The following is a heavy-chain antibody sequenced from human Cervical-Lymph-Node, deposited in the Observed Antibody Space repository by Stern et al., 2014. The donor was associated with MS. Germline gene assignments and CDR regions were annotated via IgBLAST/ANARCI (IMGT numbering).Heavy chain of an antibody. J-gene: IGHJ4*02. CDR2: IYYSGST. CDR3: AREGGIAVAADY. D-gene: IGHD6-19*01. CDR1: GGSISSGGYY. Sequence: QVQLQQSGPGLVKPSQTLSLTCTVSGGSISSGGYYWSWIRQHQGKGLEWIGYIYYSGSTFYNPSLKSRVTISVDTSKNQFSLKLSSVTAADTAVYYCAREGGIAVAADYWGQGTLVTVSS. V-gene: IGHV4-31*03.